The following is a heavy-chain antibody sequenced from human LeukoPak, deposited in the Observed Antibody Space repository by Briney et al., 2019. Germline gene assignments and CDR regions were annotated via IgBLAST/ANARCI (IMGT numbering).Heavy chain of an antibody. Sequence: SETLSLTCTVSGGSISSYYWSWIRQPPGKGLEWIGYIYYSGSTNYNPSLKSRVTISVDTSKNQFSLKLSSVTAADTAVYYCAREPYPGYYYDSSGYLEGGYFDYWGQGTLVTVSS. D-gene: IGHD3-22*01. V-gene: IGHV4-59*01. CDR2: IYYSGST. CDR3: AREPYPGYYYDSSGYLEGGYFDY. CDR1: GGSISSYY. J-gene: IGHJ4*02.